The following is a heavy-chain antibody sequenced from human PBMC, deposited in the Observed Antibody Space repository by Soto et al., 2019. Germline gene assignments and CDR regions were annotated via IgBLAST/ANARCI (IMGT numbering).Heavy chain of an antibody. D-gene: IGHD3-22*01. CDR2: IYPSNSET. CDR1: GYTFTSYW. J-gene: IGHJ4*02. V-gene: IGHV5-51*01. CDR3: ARQAYHYDTYSFGY. Sequence: GESLKISCNASGYTFTSYWIGWVLQMPGKGLEWMGIIYPSNSETRFSPSFQGQVTLSADKSIFTAYLQWSSLKASDTAIYYCARQAYHYDTYSFGYWGQGTLVTVSS.